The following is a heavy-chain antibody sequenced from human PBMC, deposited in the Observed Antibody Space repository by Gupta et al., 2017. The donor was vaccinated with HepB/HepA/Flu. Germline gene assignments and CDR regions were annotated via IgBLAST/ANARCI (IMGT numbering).Heavy chain of an antibody. CDR2: IDPNSGGT. D-gene: IGHD1-1*01. Sequence: QVQLVQSGAEVKKPGASVNVACKASGYTFTAYYMHWVRQVPGQGLEGMGWIDPNSGGTNYAQKFQGRVTVTRDTSINTAYLELSRLRPDDTAVYYCARDGISPPPYYYYMDVWGKGTTVTVSS. CDR3: ARDGISPPPYYYYMDV. V-gene: IGHV1-2*02. CDR1: GYTFTAYY. J-gene: IGHJ6*03.